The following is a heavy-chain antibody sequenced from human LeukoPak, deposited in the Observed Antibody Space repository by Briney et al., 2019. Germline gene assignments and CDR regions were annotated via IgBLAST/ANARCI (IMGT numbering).Heavy chain of an antibody. CDR3: ARGTDGSLDY. Sequence: PGGSLRLSCAASGFTFRGFLMSWVRQAPGKGLEWVAVISYDGSNKYYADSVKGRFTISRDNSKNTLYLQMNSLRAEDTAVYYCARGTDGSLDYWGQGTLVTVSS. CDR1: GFTFRGFL. CDR2: ISYDGSNK. D-gene: IGHD1-26*01. J-gene: IGHJ4*02. V-gene: IGHV3-30-3*01.